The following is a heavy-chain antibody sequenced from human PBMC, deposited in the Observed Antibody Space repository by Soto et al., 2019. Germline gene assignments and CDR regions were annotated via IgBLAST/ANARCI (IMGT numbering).Heavy chain of an antibody. D-gene: IGHD5-12*01. V-gene: IGHV4-59*01. J-gene: IGHJ3*02. CDR2: IYYSGST. CDR1: GGSISSYY. Sequence: SETLSLTCTVSGGSISSYYWRWIRQPPGKGLEWIGYIYYSGSTNYNPSLKSRVTISVDTSKNQFSLKLSSVTAADTAVYYCARKEGVARIPRNHDAFDIWGQGTMVTVSS. CDR3: ARKEGVARIPRNHDAFDI.